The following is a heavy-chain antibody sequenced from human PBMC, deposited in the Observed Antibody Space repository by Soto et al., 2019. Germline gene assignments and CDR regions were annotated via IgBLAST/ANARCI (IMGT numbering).Heavy chain of an antibody. CDR3: VRYDRINMKPYSPEGFHI. V-gene: IGHV4-39*01. J-gene: IGHJ3*02. CDR2: VYYGGAIFYSGNI. Sequence: SETLSLTCTVCGDSISSSNSHWGWTRQPPGKGLEYIGSVYYGGAIFYSGNIYYYPSLKSRVTISVDTSKNQFSLRLSSVTAADTGVYYCVRYDRINMKPYSPEGFHIWGQGTMVTVSS. CDR1: GDSISSSNSH. D-gene: IGHD3-3*02.